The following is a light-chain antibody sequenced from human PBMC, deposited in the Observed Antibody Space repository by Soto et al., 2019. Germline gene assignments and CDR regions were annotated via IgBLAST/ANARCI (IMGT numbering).Light chain of an antibody. CDR2: EVT. Sequence: QSVLTQPPSASGSPGQSVTISCTGTSSDIGGYKYVSWFQQHPGEAPKLMIYEVTKRPSGVPDRFSGSKSGNTASLTVSGLQAEDEADSYCSSYAGASTVVFGGGTKLTVL. CDR1: SSDIGGYKY. V-gene: IGLV2-8*01. CDR3: SSYAGASTVV. J-gene: IGLJ2*01.